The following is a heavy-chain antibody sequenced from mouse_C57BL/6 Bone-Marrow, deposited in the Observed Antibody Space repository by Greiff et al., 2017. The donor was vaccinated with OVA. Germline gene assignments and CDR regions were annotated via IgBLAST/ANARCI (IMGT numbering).Heavy chain of an antibody. CDR1: GYTFTDYY. CDR3: ARRDYGSYWYFDV. Sequence: VKLVESGAELVRPGASVKLSCKASGYTFTDYYINWVKQRPGQGLEWIARIYPGSGNTYYNEKFKGKATLTAEKSSSTAYMQLSSLTSEDSAVYFCARRDYGSYWYFDVWGTGTTVTVSS. J-gene: IGHJ1*03. V-gene: IGHV1-76*01. D-gene: IGHD1-1*01. CDR2: IYPGSGNT.